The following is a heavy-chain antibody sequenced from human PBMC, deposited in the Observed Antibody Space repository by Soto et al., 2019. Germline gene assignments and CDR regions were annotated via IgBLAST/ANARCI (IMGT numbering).Heavy chain of an antibody. CDR3: ARDPSYYDSGSYYYFDS. CDR1: GFTFSTSS. CDR2: ISGTSDYI. J-gene: IGHJ4*02. V-gene: IGHV3-21*01. D-gene: IGHD3-10*01. Sequence: EVQLVESGGGLVKPGGSLTLSCAASGFTFSTSSMNWVRQAPGKALEWVSSISGTSDYIDYPDSVKGRFTISRDNAKNSLYLQMNSLRAEDTATYYCARDPSYYDSGSYYYFDSWGQGTLVTVSA.